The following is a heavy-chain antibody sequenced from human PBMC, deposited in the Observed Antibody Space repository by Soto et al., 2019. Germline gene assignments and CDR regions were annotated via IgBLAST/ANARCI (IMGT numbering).Heavy chain of an antibody. J-gene: IGHJ4*02. Sequence: GGSLRLSCAASGITFSSSGMHWVRQAPGKGLEWVAVISYDGSNKFYADSVKGRSTISRDNFRNTLYLQMNSLRAEDTAVYYCAKEFHSWNYFDYWGQGTLVTVSS. V-gene: IGHV3-30*18. CDR2: ISYDGSNK. D-gene: IGHD1-20*01. CDR1: GITFSSSG. CDR3: AKEFHSWNYFDY.